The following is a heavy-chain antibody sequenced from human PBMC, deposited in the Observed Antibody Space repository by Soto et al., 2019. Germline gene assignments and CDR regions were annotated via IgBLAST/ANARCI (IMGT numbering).Heavy chain of an antibody. Sequence: QVQLVESGGGVVQPGRSLRLSCAASGFTFSSYGMHWVRQAPGKGLEWVAVIWYDGSNKYYADSVKGRFTISRDNSKNTLYLQMNSLRAEGTAVYYCARVRGAYYFDYWGQGTLVTVSS. CDR1: GFTFSSYG. CDR3: ARVRGAYYFDY. CDR2: IWYDGSNK. J-gene: IGHJ4*02. V-gene: IGHV3-33*01. D-gene: IGHD1-26*01.